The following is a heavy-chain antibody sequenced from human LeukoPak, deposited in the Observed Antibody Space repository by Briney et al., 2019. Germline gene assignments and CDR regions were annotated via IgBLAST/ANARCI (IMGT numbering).Heavy chain of an antibody. CDR1: GGSFSGYY. CDR2: INHSGST. D-gene: IGHD3-3*01. J-gene: IGHJ5*02. CDR3: ARGGGFTIFGARKANWFDP. Sequence: SETLSLTCAVYGGSFSGYYWSGIRQPPGKGLEWIGEINHSGSTNYNPSLKSRVTISVDTSKNQFSLKLSSVTAADTAVYYCARGGGFTIFGARKANWFDPWGQGTLVTVSS. V-gene: IGHV4-34*01.